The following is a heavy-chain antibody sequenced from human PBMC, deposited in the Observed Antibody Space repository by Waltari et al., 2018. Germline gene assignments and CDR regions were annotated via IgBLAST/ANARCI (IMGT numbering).Heavy chain of an antibody. V-gene: IGHV3-15*01. CDR2: IRSKTDGGTI. Sequence: EIQLVESGGGLLEPGGSLRLSGGAAGLTRANAWMSWVRQAPGKGLEWVGRIRSKTDGGTIDYGAPVKGRFTISRDDSKNIVYLQLERLKSEDSGVYYCTIPSGTYDDYWGQGTLVTVSS. D-gene: IGHD1-26*01. CDR1: GLTRANAW. CDR3: TIPSGTYDDY. J-gene: IGHJ4*02.